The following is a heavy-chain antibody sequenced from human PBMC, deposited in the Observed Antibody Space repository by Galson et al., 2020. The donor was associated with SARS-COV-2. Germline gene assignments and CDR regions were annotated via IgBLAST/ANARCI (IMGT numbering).Heavy chain of an antibody. CDR3: AKAAGSPSYCDH. J-gene: IGHJ4*02. D-gene: IGHD6-25*01. CDR2: IKQDGSEK. Sequence: TGGSLRLSCAASGFIFSGYWMTWVRQAPGKGLEWVANIKQDGSEKYYVDSVKGRFSISRDNAKNSLYLQMNSLRAEDTAVYYCAKAAGSPSYCDHWGQGTLVTVSS. CDR1: GFIFSGYW. V-gene: IGHV3-7*03.